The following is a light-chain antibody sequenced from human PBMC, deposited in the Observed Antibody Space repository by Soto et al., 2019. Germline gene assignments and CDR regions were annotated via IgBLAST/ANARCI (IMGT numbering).Light chain of an antibody. CDR2: DAS. CDR1: QSVSSSY. V-gene: IGKV3D-20*02. J-gene: IGKJ5*01. CDR3: QQRSNWPIT. Sequence: EIVLTQSPGPLSLSPGERATLSCRASQSVSSSYLAWYQQKPGQAPRLLIYDASNRATGIPARFSGSGSGTDFTLTISSLEPEDFAVYYCQQRSNWPITFGQGIRLEI.